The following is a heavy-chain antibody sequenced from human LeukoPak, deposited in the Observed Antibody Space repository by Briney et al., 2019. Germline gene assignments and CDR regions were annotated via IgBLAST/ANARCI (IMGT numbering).Heavy chain of an antibody. CDR2: INHSGST. V-gene: IGHV4-34*01. J-gene: IGHJ4*02. Sequence: PSETLSLNCAVYGGSFSGYYWSWIRQPPGKGLEWIGEINHSGSTNYNPSLKSRVTISIDTSKNQFSLKLSSVTAADTAVYYCAKGYYDSRGYDYWGQGTLVTVSS. CDR3: AKGYYDSRGYDY. CDR1: GGSFSGYY. D-gene: IGHD3-22*01.